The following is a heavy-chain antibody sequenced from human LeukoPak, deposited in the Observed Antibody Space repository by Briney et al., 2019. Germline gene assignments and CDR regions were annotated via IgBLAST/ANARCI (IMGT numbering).Heavy chain of an antibody. D-gene: IGHD2-2*01. CDR1: GGSISSYY. CDR2: IYTSGST. Sequence: SETLSLTCTVSGGSISSYYWSWIRQPAGKGLEWIGRIYTSGSTNYNPSLKSRVTVSVDTSKNQFSLKLSSVTAADTAVYYCARDFRYCSSTSCYDWFDPWGQGTLVTVSS. V-gene: IGHV4-4*07. J-gene: IGHJ5*02. CDR3: ARDFRYCSSTSCYDWFDP.